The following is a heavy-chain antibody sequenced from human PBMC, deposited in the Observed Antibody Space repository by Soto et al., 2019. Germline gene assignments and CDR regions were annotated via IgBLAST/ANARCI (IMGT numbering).Heavy chain of an antibody. CDR2: ISSSGSTI. Sequence: HPGGSLRLSCAASGFTFSSYEMNWVRQAPGKGLEWVSYISSSGSTIYYADSVKGRFTVSRDNAKNSLYLQMNSLRAEDTAVYYCARDVFGVDLGGMDVWGQGTTVTVSS. D-gene: IGHD3-3*01. CDR1: GFTFSSYE. CDR3: ARDVFGVDLGGMDV. J-gene: IGHJ6*02. V-gene: IGHV3-48*03.